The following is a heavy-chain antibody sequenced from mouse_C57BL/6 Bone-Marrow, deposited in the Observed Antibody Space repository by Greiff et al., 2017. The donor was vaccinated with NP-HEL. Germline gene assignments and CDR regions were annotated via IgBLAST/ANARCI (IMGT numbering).Heavy chain of an antibody. J-gene: IGHJ4*01. V-gene: IGHV1-64*01. Sequence: QVQLQQSGAELVKPGASVKLSCKASGYTFTSYWMHWVKQRPGQGLEWIGMIHPNSGSTNYNEKFKSKATLTVDKSSSPAYMQLSSLSSEDSAVYYCARSRHYDYDVRYYAMDYWGQGTSVTVSS. D-gene: IGHD2-4*01. CDR1: GYTFTSYW. CDR3: ARSRHYDYDVRYYAMDY. CDR2: IHPNSGST.